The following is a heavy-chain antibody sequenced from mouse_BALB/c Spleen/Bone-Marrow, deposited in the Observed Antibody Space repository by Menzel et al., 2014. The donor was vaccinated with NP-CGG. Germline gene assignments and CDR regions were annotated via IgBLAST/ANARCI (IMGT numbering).Heavy chain of an antibody. J-gene: IGHJ3*01. D-gene: IGHD2-4*01. CDR2: ISSGSSTI. CDR3: ARGYDYGFAY. V-gene: IGHV5-17*02. CDR1: GFTFSSFG. Sequence: HLVESGGGLVQPGGSRKLSCAASGFTFSSFGMHWVRQAPEKGLEWVAYISSGSSTIYYADTVKGRFTISRDNPKNTLFLQMTSLRSEDTAMYYCARGYDYGFAYWGQGTLVTVSA.